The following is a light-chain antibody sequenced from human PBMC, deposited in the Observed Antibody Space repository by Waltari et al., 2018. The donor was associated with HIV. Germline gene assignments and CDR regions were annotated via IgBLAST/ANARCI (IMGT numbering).Light chain of an antibody. J-gene: IGLJ2*01. Sequence: QSVLTQPPSASGTPGQRVPISCSGSYSNIGTDVVNWYQQLPGTAPKLLIYSNNHRPSGVPDRFSGSKSGTSASLAISGLQSEDEAAYYCAAWDDSLNALLFGGGTKLTVL. CDR2: SNN. V-gene: IGLV1-44*01. CDR1: YSNIGTDV. CDR3: AAWDDSLNALL.